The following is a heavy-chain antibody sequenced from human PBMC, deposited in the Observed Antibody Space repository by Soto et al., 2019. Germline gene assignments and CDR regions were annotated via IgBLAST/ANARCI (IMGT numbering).Heavy chain of an antibody. CDR3: ARGSSSEGNDY. CDR2: INPNSGGT. V-gene: IGHV1-2*04. Sequence: QVQLVQSGAEVKKPGASVKVSCKASGYTFTGYYMHWVRQAPGQGLEWMGWINPNSGGTKYAQKFQGWVTMTRDTSISTAYMELSRLRSDDTAVYYCARGSSSEGNDYWGQGTLVTVSS. CDR1: GYTFTGYY. D-gene: IGHD6-6*01. J-gene: IGHJ4*02.